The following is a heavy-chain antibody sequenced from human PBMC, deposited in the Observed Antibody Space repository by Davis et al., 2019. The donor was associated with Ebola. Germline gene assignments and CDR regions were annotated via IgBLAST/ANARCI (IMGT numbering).Heavy chain of an antibody. CDR3: AREGATVTKVDP. D-gene: IGHD4-17*01. J-gene: IGHJ5*02. CDR2: IYYSGTT. Sequence: MPSETLSLTCAISGGSISSSSYYWDWIRQPPGKGLEWIGSIYYSGTTYYNPSLKSRITISVDTSKNQFSLKLSSVTAADTAVYYCAREGATVTKVDPRGQGTLVTVSS. CDR1: GGSISSSSYY. V-gene: IGHV4-39*02.